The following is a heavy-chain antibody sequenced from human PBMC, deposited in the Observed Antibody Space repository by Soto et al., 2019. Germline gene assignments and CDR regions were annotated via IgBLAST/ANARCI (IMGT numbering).Heavy chain of an antibody. CDR1: GYTFTTHG. J-gene: IGHJ4*02. V-gene: IGHV1-3*01. CDR3: AREYSRGPLFGY. Sequence: QVQLVQSGAEMKKAGASVKVSCKASGYTFTTHGVHWVRKAPGQSLEWMGWINAANGNVKYSEKLQGRVTITRDTSANAAYMELSSLRSEDTAVYYCAREYSRGPLFGYWGQGTLVTVSS. CDR2: INAANGNV. D-gene: IGHD3-3*01.